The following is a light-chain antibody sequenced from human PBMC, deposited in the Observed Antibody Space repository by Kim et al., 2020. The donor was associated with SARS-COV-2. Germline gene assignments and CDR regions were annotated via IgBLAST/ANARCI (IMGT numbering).Light chain of an antibody. J-gene: IGLJ3*02. V-gene: IGLV1-44*01. CDR1: SSNIGSNT. CDR2: SNN. CDR3: AAWDNSLNGRWV. Sequence: QSVLTQPPSASGTPGQRVTISCSGSSSNIGSNTVNWYQQLPTAPKLLIYSNNQRPSGVPDRFSGSKSGSSASLAISGLQSEDEADYYCAAWDNSLNGRWVFGGGTQLTVL.